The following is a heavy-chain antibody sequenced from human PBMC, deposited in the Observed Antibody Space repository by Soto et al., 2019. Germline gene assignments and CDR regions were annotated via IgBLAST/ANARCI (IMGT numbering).Heavy chain of an antibody. V-gene: IGHV4-30-2*01. CDR3: ARGYYYDSSGHTPWFAY. CDR1: GGSISSGGYS. J-gene: IGHJ4*02. D-gene: IGHD3-22*01. Sequence: PSETLSLTCAVSGGSISSGGYSWSWIRQPPGKGLEWIGYIYHSGSTYYNPSLKRRVTISVDRSKNQFSLKLSSVTAADTAVYYCARGYYYDSSGHTPWFAYLGQGTLVTVS. CDR2: IYHSGST.